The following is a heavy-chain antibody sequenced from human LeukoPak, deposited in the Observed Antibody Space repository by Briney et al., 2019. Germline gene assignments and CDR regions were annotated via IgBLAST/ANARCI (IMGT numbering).Heavy chain of an antibody. D-gene: IGHD1-26*01. CDR2: IRSKKYGGTT. CDR3: LRNSGTFRGYGMDV. J-gene: IGHJ6*02. Sequence: GGSLRLSCTASGFIFRDHAMSWVRQVPGKGLEWVGFIRSKKYGGTTEYAASERGRFSISRDDSSDTAYLEMNSLQTEDTAVYHCLRNSGTFRGYGMDVWGQGTTVTVSS. CDR1: GFIFRDHA. V-gene: IGHV3-49*04.